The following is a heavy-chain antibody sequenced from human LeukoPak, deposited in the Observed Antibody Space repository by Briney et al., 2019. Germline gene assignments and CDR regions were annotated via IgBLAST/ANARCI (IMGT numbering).Heavy chain of an antibody. CDR2: IKQDGSEK. CDR3: ARADTAMVPFDD. CDR1: GFTFSSYW. D-gene: IGHD5-18*01. J-gene: IGHJ4*02. Sequence: GGSLRLSCAASGFTFSSYWMSWVRQAPGEGLEWVANIKQDGSEKYYVDSVKGQFTISRDNAKNSLYLQMNSLRAEDTAVYYCARADTAMVPFDDWSQGTLVTVSS. V-gene: IGHV3-7*03.